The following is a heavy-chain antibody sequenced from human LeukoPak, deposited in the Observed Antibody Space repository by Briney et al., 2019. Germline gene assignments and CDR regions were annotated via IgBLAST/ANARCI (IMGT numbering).Heavy chain of an antibody. CDR2: INYSGST. J-gene: IGHJ5*02. CDR3: ARDSPTGEVVNH. Sequence: PSETLSLTCVVYGGSFSGYYWSWIRQPPGKGLEWIGEINYSGSTNYNPSLKSRVTISVDTSKNQFSLKLSSVTAADTAVYYCARDSPTGEVVNHWGQGTLVTVSS. D-gene: IGHD3-16*02. V-gene: IGHV4-34*01. CDR1: GGSFSGYY.